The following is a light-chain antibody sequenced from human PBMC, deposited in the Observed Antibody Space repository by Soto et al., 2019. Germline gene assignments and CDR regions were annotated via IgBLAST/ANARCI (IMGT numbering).Light chain of an antibody. CDR2: DAS. J-gene: IGKJ5*01. V-gene: IGKV3-11*01. CDR3: QQRSNWPIT. Sequence: EIVLTQSPATLSLSPGERATFSCRASQSVSSYLAWYQQKPGQAPRLLIYDASNRATGIPARFSGSGSGTDFTLTISSLEPEDFAVYYCQQRSNWPITFAQGTRLEIK. CDR1: QSVSSY.